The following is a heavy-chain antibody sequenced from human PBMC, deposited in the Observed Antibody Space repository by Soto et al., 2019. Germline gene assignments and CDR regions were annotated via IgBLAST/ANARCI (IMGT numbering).Heavy chain of an antibody. CDR1: GGTFSSYA. CDR2: IIPIFGTA. D-gene: IGHD2-2*01. Sequence: SVKVSCKASGGTFSSYAISWVRQAPGQGLEWMGGIIPIFGTANYAQKFQGRVTITADESTSTAYMELSSLRSEDTAVYYCAREEYQRPNGVPRYFDYWGQATLVTVSS. V-gene: IGHV1-69*13. CDR3: AREEYQRPNGVPRYFDY. J-gene: IGHJ4*02.